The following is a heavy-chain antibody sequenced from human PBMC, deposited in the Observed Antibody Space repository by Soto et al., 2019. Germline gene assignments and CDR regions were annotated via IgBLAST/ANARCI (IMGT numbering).Heavy chain of an antibody. J-gene: IGHJ6*02. V-gene: IGHV1-69*13. CDR3: ARGTSNENVVVPAAILGPGHYYYGMDV. Sequence: GASVKVSCKASGGTFSSYAISWVRQAPGQGLEWMGGIIPIFGTANYAQKFQGRVTITADESTSTAYMELSSLRSEDTAVYYCARGTSNENVVVPAAILGPGHYYYGMDVWGQGTTVTVSS. CDR1: GGTFSSYA. D-gene: IGHD2-2*02. CDR2: IIPIFGTA.